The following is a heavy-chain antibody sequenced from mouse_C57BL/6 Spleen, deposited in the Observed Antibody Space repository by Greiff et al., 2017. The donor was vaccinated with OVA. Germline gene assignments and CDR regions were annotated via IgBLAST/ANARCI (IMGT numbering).Heavy chain of an antibody. CDR3: ARGGDSSGYCAMDY. J-gene: IGHJ4*01. Sequence: QVQLQQPGAELVMPGASVTLSCKASGYTFTSYWMHWVKQRPGQGLEWIGEIDPSDSYTNYNQKFKGKSTLTVDKSSSTAYMQLSSLTSEDSAVYYCARGGDSSGYCAMDYWGQGTSVTVSS. CDR1: GYTFTSYW. V-gene: IGHV1-69*01. CDR2: IDPSDSYT. D-gene: IGHD3-2*02.